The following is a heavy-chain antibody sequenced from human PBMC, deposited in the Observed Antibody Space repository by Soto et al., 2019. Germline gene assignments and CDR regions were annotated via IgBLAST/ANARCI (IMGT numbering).Heavy chain of an antibody. J-gene: IGHJ6*02. CDR2: ISYDGGNK. CDR3: ARGEREDRGVVIGGRPGEYGVEF. CDR1: GFTFRNYA. D-gene: IGHD3-3*01. V-gene: IGHV3-30-3*01. Sequence: QVQLVESGGGVVQPGRSLRLSCAASGFTFRNYAMHWGRQAPGKGLECVAVISYDGGNKFYRDYVKGRFTISRDNSKNTLYLQINSLRDEDTAVYYCARGEREDRGVVIGGRPGEYGVEFGGQGTTVTV.